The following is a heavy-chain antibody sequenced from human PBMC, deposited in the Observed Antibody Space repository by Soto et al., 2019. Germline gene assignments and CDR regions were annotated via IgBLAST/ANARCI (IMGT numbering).Heavy chain of an antibody. CDR2: IYDSGST. D-gene: IGHD2-21*02. Sequence: SETLSLTCSVSGDSISSYFRNWIRQPPGEGLEWIGCIYDSGSTDYNPSLKSRVTISLDTSKKQFSLRLNSVTAADTAVYYCVSSRTAIYGDAFDVWGQGTMVTVSS. V-gene: IGHV4-59*03. CDR1: GDSISSYF. CDR3: VSSRTAIYGDAFDV. J-gene: IGHJ3*01.